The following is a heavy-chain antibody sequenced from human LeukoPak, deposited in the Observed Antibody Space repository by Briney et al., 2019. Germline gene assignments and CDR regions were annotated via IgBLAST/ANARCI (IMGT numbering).Heavy chain of an antibody. CDR2: IYYSGST. V-gene: IGHV4-59*08. Sequence: SETLSLTCTVSGGSISSYYWSWIRQPPGKGLEWIGYIYYSGSTNYNPSLKSRVTISVDTSKNQFSLKLSSVIAADTAVYYCARDLVVITSEHWFDPWGQGTLVTVSS. CDR1: GGSISSYY. D-gene: IGHD3-22*01. CDR3: ARDLVVITSEHWFDP. J-gene: IGHJ5*02.